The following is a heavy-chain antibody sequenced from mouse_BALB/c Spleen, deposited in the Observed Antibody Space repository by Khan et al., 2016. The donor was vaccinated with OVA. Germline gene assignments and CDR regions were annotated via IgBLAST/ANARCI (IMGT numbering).Heavy chain of an antibody. CDR1: GDSITSGY. D-gene: IGHD1-3*01. CDR2: IIYTGYT. J-gene: IGHJ3*01. Sequence: EVQLQESGPSLVKPSQTLSLTCSVTGDSITSGYWNWIRKFPGNKLEYMGYIIYTGYTYYNPSLQSRISITRHTSKNQSYLQLNSVTYEDTTTYYCARSTYIYAFVYWGQGTLVTVSA. V-gene: IGHV3-8*02. CDR3: ARSTYIYAFVY.